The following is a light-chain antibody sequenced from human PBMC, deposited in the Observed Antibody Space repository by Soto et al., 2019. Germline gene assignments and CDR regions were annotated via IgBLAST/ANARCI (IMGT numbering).Light chain of an antibody. CDR3: QQYNTYSGGT. CDR1: QSINSW. CDR2: KAS. Sequence: DIQMTQSPSTLSASVGDKVTITCRASQSINSWLAWYQQKPGKAPKLLIYKASSLESGVPSRFSGSGSGTEFKLTISSLQHDDVPTYYCQQYNTYSGGTFGQGTKVEIK. V-gene: IGKV1-5*03. J-gene: IGKJ1*01.